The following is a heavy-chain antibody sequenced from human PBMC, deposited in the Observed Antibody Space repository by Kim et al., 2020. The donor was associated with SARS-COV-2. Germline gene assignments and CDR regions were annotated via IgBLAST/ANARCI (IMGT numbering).Heavy chain of an antibody. Sequence: SETLSLTCTVSGGSIRSYYWSWIRQPPGKGLEWIGYIYYSGSTNYNPSLKSRVTISVDTSKNQFSLKLSSVTAADTVVYYCARDLNPPDGYSYGWWYFDLWGRGTLVAVSS. D-gene: IGHD5-18*01. CDR1: GGSIRSYY. V-gene: IGHV4-59*01. J-gene: IGHJ2*01. CDR3: ARDLNPPDGYSYGWWYFDL. CDR2: IYYSGST.